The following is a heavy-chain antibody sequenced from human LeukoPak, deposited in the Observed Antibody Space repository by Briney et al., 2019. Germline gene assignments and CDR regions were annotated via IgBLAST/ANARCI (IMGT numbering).Heavy chain of an antibody. Sequence: ASVRVSCKASGYTFTSYDINWVRQATGQGLEWMGWMNPNSGNTGYAQKFQGRVTMTRNTSISTAYMELSSLRSEDTAAYYCARALTFRPSIAAIWGQGTLVTVSS. CDR1: GYTFTSYD. J-gene: IGHJ4*02. D-gene: IGHD6-6*01. CDR3: ARALTFRPSIAAI. V-gene: IGHV1-8*01. CDR2: MNPNSGNT.